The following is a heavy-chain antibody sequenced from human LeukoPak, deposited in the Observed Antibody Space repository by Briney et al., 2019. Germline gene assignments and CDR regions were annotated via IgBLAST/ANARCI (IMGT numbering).Heavy chain of an antibody. CDR1: GYTLTELS. D-gene: IGHD6-19*01. V-gene: IGHV1-24*01. CDR3: ATDRYSSGWGIFDP. Sequence: ASVKVSCKVSGYTLTELSMHWARQAPGKGLEWMGGFDPEDGETIYAQKFQGRVTMTEDTSTDTAYMELSSLRSEDTAVYYCATDRYSSGWGIFDPWGQGTLVTVSS. J-gene: IGHJ5*02. CDR2: FDPEDGET.